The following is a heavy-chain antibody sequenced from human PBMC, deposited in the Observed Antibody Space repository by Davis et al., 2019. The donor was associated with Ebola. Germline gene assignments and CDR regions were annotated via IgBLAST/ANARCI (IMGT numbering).Heavy chain of an antibody. J-gene: IGHJ4*02. CDR2: ISGDGSET. CDR1: GFIFDDYA. V-gene: IGHV3-43*02. Sequence: GGSLRLSCSASGFIFDDYAMHWVRQAPGKGLEWVSLISGDGSETHYADSVKGRFITSRDNSKNSVFLQMNSLRPEDSAFYYCTKGPVSGTRDFDHWGQGVLVTVSS. CDR3: TKGPVSGTRDFDH. D-gene: IGHD1-1*01.